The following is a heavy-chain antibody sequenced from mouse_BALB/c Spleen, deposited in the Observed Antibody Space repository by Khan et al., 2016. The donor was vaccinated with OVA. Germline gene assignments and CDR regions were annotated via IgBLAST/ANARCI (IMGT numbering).Heavy chain of an antibody. D-gene: IGHD1-1*01. CDR3: ARQNYYGYALDY. CDR2: ISYSGST. Sequence: EVQLVESGPGLVKPSQSLSLTCTVTGYSITSNYAWSWIRQFPGNKLEWMGYISYSGSTNYNPSLKSRISVTRDTSENQFFLQLNSVTIEDTATYYCARQNYYGYALDYWGQGTSGTVSS. CDR1: GYSITSNYA. V-gene: IGHV3-2*02. J-gene: IGHJ4*01.